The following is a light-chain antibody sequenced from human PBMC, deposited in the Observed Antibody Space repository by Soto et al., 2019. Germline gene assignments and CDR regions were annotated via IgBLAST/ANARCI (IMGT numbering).Light chain of an antibody. CDR1: QGISSL. V-gene: IGKV1D-12*01. CDR3: QQADSFPRT. CDR2: AAS. J-gene: IGKJ5*01. Sequence: DIQMTQSPSSVSAFIGDRVTITCRASQGISSLLAWYQQKPGKAPKLLIYAASSLQSGVPSRFSGSGSGTDFPLTISSLQPEDFATYYCQQADSFPRTFGQGTRLEIK.